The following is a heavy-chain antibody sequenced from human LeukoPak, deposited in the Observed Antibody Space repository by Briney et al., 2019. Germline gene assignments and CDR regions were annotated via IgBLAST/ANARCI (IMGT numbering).Heavy chain of an antibody. CDR2: ISYDGSNK. V-gene: IGHV3-30*03. Sequence: GRSLRLSCAASGFTFSNYGMHWVRQAPGKGLEWVAVISYDGSNKFYADSVKGRFTISRDNPKNTLYLQMNSLRVEDTAVYYCARGGGAEAFDIWGQGTMVTVSS. D-gene: IGHD2-21*01. CDR3: ARGGGAEAFDI. J-gene: IGHJ3*02. CDR1: GFTFSNYG.